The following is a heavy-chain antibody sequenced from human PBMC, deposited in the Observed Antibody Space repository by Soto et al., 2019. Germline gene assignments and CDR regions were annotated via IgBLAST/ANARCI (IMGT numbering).Heavy chain of an antibody. CDR2: MNPNSGNT. D-gene: IGHD2-2*01. CDR1: GYTFTSYD. V-gene: IGHV1-8*01. CDR3: ARGRPSTSCWCDAFDI. J-gene: IGHJ3*02. Sequence: GASVKVSCKASGYTFTSYDINWVRQATGQGLEGMGWMNPNSGNTGYAQKFQGRVTMTRNTSISTAYMELSSLRSEDTAVYYCARGRPSTSCWCDAFDIWGQGTMVTVSS.